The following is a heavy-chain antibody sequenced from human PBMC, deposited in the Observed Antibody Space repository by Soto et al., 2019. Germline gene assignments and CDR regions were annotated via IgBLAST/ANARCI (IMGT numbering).Heavy chain of an antibody. CDR1: GYTLTRCD. CDR2: MNPNSGNT. V-gene: IGHV1-8*01. CDR3: ARSCYRRQGSYYYCMDV. J-gene: IGHJ6*02. Sequence: SVNGSCNSSGYTLTRCDINCVRQATGQGLEWMGWMNPNSGNTGYAQKFQGRVTMTRNTSISTAYMELSSLRSEDTAVYYCARSCYRRQGSYYYCMDVWGQGTAVTVSS. D-gene: IGHD5-12*01.